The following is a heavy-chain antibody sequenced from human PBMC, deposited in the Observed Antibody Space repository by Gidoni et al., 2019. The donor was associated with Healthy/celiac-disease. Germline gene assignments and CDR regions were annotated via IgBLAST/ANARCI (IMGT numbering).Heavy chain of an antibody. J-gene: IGHJ4*02. CDR2: INHSGST. CDR3: ARGKPGSSWFRRTDGLFDY. V-gene: IGHV4-34*01. Sequence: QVQLQQWGAGLLKPSETLSLTCAVYGGSFSGYYWSWIRQPPGKGLEWIGEINHSGSTNYNPSLKSRVTISVDTSKNQFSLKLSSVTAADTAVYYCARGKPGSSWFRRTDGLFDYWGQGTLVTVSS. CDR1: GGSFSGYY. D-gene: IGHD6-13*01.